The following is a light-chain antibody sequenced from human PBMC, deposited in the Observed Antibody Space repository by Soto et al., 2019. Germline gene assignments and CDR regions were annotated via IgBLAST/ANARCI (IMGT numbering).Light chain of an antibody. CDR2: EVS. CDR3: SSYASSITYV. CDR1: SSDIGGYNY. J-gene: IGLJ1*01. V-gene: IGLV2-14*01. Sequence: QSILTHPASLSGSPGQSITISCTGSSSDIGGYNYVSWYQQHPGKVPKLMIYEVSNRPSGVSFRFSGSKSGNTASLTISGLQAEDEADYYCSSYASSITYVFGTGTEVTV.